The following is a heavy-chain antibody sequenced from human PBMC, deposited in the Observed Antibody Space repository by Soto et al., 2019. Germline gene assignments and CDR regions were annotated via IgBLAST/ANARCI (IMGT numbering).Heavy chain of an antibody. J-gene: IGHJ5*02. CDR3: ARDPYSYGLRYFSWFDP. D-gene: IGHD5-18*01. CDR2: IIPIFGTA. CDR1: VGSFSSYA. Sequence: QVQLVQSGAEVKKPGSSVKVSCKASVGSFSSYAISWVRQAPEQGVEWMGGIIPIFGTANYAQKFQGRVTITADESTSTAYMELSSLRSADTAVYFYARDPYSYGLRYFSWFDPWGQGTLVTVSS. V-gene: IGHV1-69*01.